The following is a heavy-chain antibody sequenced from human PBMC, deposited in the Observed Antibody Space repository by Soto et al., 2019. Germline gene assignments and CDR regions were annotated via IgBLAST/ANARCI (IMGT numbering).Heavy chain of an antibody. CDR1: GFSLSGNW. CDR2: IKQDGGEK. CDR3: AREGPTYNFDH. J-gene: IGHJ4*02. D-gene: IGHD1-1*01. Sequence: EVQLVESGGGLVQPGGSLRLSCVGPGFSLSGNWMNWVRQAPGKGLEWVANIKQDGGEKYYVDSVKGRFIISRDNARNTLYLQMSFLRVEDTAIYYCAREGPTYNFDHWGQGTPVTVSS. V-gene: IGHV3-7*01.